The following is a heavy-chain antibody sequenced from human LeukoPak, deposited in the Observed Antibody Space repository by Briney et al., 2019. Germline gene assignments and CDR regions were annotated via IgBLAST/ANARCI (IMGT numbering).Heavy chain of an antibody. J-gene: IGHJ6*02. CDR1: GGSFSGYY. V-gene: IGHV4-34*01. CDR2: INHSGST. CDR3: ARGEAAAWGGYYYGMDV. Sequence: SETLSLTCAVYGGSFSGYYWSWIREPPGKGLEWIGEINHSGSTNYNPALKSRVTISVDTSKNQFSLKLSSVTAADTAVYYCARGEAAAWGGYYYGMDVWGQGTTVTVSS. D-gene: IGHD6-13*01.